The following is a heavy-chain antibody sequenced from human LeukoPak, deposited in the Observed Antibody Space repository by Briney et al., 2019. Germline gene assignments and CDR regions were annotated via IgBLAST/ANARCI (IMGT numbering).Heavy chain of an antibody. Sequence: PGRSLRLSCAASGFTFSSYWMHWVRQAPGKGLVWVSRIYGDGSSTTYADSVKGRFTTSRDNAKNTLYLQMNSLRAEDTAVYYCARGWYSSSLDHWGQGTLVTVSS. V-gene: IGHV3-74*01. CDR2: IYGDGSST. D-gene: IGHD6-13*01. J-gene: IGHJ4*02. CDR3: ARGWYSSSLDH. CDR1: GFTFSSYW.